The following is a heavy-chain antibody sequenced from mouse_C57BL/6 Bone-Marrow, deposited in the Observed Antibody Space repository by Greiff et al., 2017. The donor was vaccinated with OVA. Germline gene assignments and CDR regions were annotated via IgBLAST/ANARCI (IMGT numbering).Heavy chain of an antibody. CDR2: IDPSDSET. D-gene: IGHD2-4*01. V-gene: IGHV1-52*01. Sequence: QVQLQQPGAELVRPGSSVKLSCKASGYTFTSYWMHWVKQRPIQGLEWIGNIDPSDSETHYNQKFKDKATLTVDKSSSTAYMQLSSLTSEDSAAYYCARSRYDYDWFAYWGQGTLVTVSA. CDR3: ARSRYDYDWFAY. CDR1: GYTFTSYW. J-gene: IGHJ3*01.